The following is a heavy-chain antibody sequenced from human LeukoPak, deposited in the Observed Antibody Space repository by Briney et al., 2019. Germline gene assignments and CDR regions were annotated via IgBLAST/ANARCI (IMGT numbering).Heavy chain of an antibody. Sequence: GGSLRLSCAASGFTFSSYGMHWVRQAPGKGLERVAVISYDGSNKYYADSVKGRFTISRDNSKNTLYLQMNRLRAEDTAVYYCAKDLRAGYSSGATPYYYYYGMDVWGQGTTVTVSS. V-gene: IGHV3-30*18. D-gene: IGHD6-19*01. CDR3: AKDLRAGYSSGATPYYYYYGMDV. J-gene: IGHJ6*02. CDR2: ISYDGSNK. CDR1: GFTFSSYG.